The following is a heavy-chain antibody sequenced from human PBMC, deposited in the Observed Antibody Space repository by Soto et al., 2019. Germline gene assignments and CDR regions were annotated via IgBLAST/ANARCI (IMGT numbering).Heavy chain of an antibody. CDR2: IIPIFGTA. D-gene: IGHD3-16*01. J-gene: IGHJ6*02. CDR3: AMGAVRSWGNYYYYGIDV. V-gene: IGHV1-69*13. CDR1: GGTFSSYA. Sequence: SVKVSCKASGGTFSSYAISWVRQAPGQGLEWMGGIIPIFGTANYAQKFQGRVTITADESTTTAYMELSSLRSDDTAVYYCAMGAVRSWGNYYYYGIDVWGQGTTVTVSS.